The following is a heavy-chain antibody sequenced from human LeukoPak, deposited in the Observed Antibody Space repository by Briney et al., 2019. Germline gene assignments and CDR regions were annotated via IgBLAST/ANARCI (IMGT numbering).Heavy chain of an antibody. Sequence: GGSLRLSCTTSGFGSKNYAMSWVRLAPGKGLEWVSAISGTRGKTYYADSVKGRFTISRDNSKNTLYLEMKSLRVEDTAIYYCARADYSGSGSYVDWGQGTLVTVSS. CDR2: ISGTRGKT. CDR3: ARADYSGSGSYVD. CDR1: GFGSKNYA. J-gene: IGHJ4*02. D-gene: IGHD3-10*01. V-gene: IGHV3-23*01.